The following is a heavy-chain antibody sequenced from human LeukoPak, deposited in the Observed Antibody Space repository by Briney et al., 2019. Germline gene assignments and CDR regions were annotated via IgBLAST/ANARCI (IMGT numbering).Heavy chain of an antibody. CDR1: GYTFTSYD. Sequence: ASVKVSCKASGYTFTSYDINWVRQATGQGLEWMGWMNPNSGNTGYAQKFQGRVTMTRNTSISTAYMELSRLRSDDTAVYYGARDVAVAGTTFDYWGQGTLVTVSS. D-gene: IGHD6-19*01. CDR3: ARDVAVAGTTFDY. J-gene: IGHJ4*02. CDR2: MNPNSGNT. V-gene: IGHV1-8*01.